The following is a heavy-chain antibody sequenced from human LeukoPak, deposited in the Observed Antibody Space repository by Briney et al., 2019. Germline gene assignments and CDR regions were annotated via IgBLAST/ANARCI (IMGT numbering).Heavy chain of an antibody. CDR2: IQQDGSEK. V-gene: IGHV3-7*04. D-gene: IGHD5-18*01. J-gene: IGHJ4*02. CDR3: ARDRGFSYGIDF. CDR1: GFTVSSNY. Sequence: QSGGSLILSCAASGFTVSSNYMSWVRQAPGKGLEGVANIQQDGSEKYYVDSVKGRFTISRDNAKKSLFLQVSSLRGEDTAVYYCARDRGFSYGIDFWGQGTLVTVSS.